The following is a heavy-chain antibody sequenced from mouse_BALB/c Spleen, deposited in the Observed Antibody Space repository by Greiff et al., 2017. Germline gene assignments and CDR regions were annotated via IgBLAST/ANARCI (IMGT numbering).Heavy chain of an antibody. D-gene: IGHD2-4*01. Sequence: DVKLVESGGGLVQPGGSLKLSCAASGFTFSSYTMSWVRQTPEKRLEWVAYISHGGGSTYYPDTVKGRFTISRDNAKNTLYLQMSSLKSEDTAMYYCARHVVAYDYDVKYYAMDDWGQGTSVTVSS. V-gene: IGHV5-12-2*01. J-gene: IGHJ4*01. CDR1: GFTFSSYT. CDR2: ISHGGGST. CDR3: ARHVVAYDYDVKYYAMDD.